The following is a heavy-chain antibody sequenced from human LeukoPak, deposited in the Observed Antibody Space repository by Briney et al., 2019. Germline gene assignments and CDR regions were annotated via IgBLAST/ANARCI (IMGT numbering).Heavy chain of an antibody. J-gene: IGHJ4*02. CDR1: GYTLTGYY. V-gene: IGHV1-2*06. D-gene: IGHD6-13*01. CDR3: ARDFSTSIAAAGTDY. Sequence: SVNVSCKASGYTLTGYYMHWVRQAPAQGLEWMGRIHPNSGGTNYAQKVQGRVTMTRDTSISTAYMELSRLRSDDTAAYYCARDFSTSIAAAGTDYWGQGTLVTVSS. CDR2: IHPNSGGT.